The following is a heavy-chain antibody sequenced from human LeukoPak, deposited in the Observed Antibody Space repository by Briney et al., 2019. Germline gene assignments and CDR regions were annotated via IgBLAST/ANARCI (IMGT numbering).Heavy chain of an antibody. Sequence: SQTLSLTCAISGDSVSSSSAAWTWIRQSPSRGLEWLGRTYYRSKWYNDYAVSVKSRITTNPDTSKNQFSLQLNSVTPEDTAVYYCARDTAVAFSSGWLYYFDYWGQGTLVTVSS. J-gene: IGHJ4*02. V-gene: IGHV6-1*01. D-gene: IGHD6-19*01. CDR1: GDSVSSSSAA. CDR2: TYYRSKWYN. CDR3: ARDTAVAFSSGWLYYFDY.